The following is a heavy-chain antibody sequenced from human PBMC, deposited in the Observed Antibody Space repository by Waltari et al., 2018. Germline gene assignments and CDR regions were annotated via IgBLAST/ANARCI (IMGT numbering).Heavy chain of an antibody. CDR3: AKGVSSWYSFGMDV. D-gene: IGHD6-13*01. CDR2: ISWDRRAI. CDR1: GFSFDNFA. J-gene: IGHJ6*02. Sequence: EVKVVESGGGLVQPGRSLRLSCTGSGFSFDNFAMHWVRQAPGKGRGGVSGISWDRRAIGYADSVKGRFTISRDNARNSVYLQMNSLRSEDMALYYCAKGVSSWYSFGMDVWGQGTTVTVSS. V-gene: IGHV3-9*03.